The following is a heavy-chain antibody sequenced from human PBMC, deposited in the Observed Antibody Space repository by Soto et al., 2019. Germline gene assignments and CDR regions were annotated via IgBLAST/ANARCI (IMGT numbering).Heavy chain of an antibody. V-gene: IGHV1-69*04. CDR1: GGTFSSYT. J-gene: IGHJ6*03. D-gene: IGHD6-6*01. Sequence: GASVKVSCKASGGTFSSYTISWVRQAPGQGLEWMGRIIPILGIANYAQKFQGRVTITADKSTSTAYMELSSLRSEDTAVYYCARDFDGSSSPLKHNYYYYYMDVWGKGTTVTVSS. CDR2: IIPILGIA. CDR3: ARDFDGSSSPLKHNYYYYYMDV.